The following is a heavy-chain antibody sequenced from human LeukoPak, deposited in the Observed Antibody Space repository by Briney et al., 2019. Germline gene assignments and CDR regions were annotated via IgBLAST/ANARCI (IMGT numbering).Heavy chain of an antibody. V-gene: IGHV4-30-2*01. D-gene: IGHD4-17*01. Sequence: SQTLSPTCAVSGGSISSGGYSWSWIRQPPGKGLEWIGYIYHSGSTYYNPSLKSRVTISVDRSKNQFSLKLSSVTAADTAVYYCARGGTYGDYDYWGQGTLVTVSS. CDR1: GGSISSGGYS. CDR2: IYHSGST. J-gene: IGHJ4*02. CDR3: ARGGTYGDYDY.